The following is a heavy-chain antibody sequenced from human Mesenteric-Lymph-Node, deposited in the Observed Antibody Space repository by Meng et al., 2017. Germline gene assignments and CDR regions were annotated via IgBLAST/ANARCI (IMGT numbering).Heavy chain of an antibody. CDR2: INSDGSST. J-gene: IGHJ5*02. Sequence: GESLKISCAASRFTFSNYWMNWVRQAPGKGLVWVSRINSDGSSTSYADSVKGRFTISRDNAKNTLYLQMNSLRAEDTAVYYCARDGAVNWFDPWGQGTLVTVSS. CDR1: RFTFSNYW. CDR3: ARDGAVNWFDP. V-gene: IGHV3-74*01. D-gene: IGHD3-10*01.